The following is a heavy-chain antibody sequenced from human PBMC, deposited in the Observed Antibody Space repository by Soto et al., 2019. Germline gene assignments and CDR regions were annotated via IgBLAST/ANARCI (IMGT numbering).Heavy chain of an antibody. Sequence: PSETLSLTCTVSGGSISSYYWSWIRQPPGKGLEWIGYIYYSGSTNYNPSLKSRVTISVDTSKNQFSLKLSSVTAADTAVYYCATSLYYYDSSGYSFDYWGQGALVTV. D-gene: IGHD3-22*01. J-gene: IGHJ4*02. CDR3: ATSLYYYDSSGYSFDY. CDR2: IYYSGST. CDR1: GGSISSYY. V-gene: IGHV4-59*01.